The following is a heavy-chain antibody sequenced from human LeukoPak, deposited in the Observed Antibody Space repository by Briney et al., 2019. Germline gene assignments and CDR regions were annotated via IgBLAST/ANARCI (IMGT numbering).Heavy chain of an antibody. J-gene: IGHJ4*02. V-gene: IGHV3-48*03. CDR2: ISSSGSTI. Sequence: GGSLRLSCAASGFTFSSYEMNWVRQAPGKGLEWVSYISSSGSTIYYADSVKGRFTISRDNAKNSLYLQMNSLRAEDTAVYSCARDKTRGLGYSYSKSGNYFDYWGQGTLVTVSS. CDR3: ARDKTRGLGYSYSKSGNYFDY. D-gene: IGHD5-18*01. CDR1: GFTFSSYE.